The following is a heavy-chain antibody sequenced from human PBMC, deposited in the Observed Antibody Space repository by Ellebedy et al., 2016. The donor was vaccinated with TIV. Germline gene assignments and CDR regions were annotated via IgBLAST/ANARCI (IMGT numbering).Heavy chain of an antibody. V-gene: IGHV3-74*01. Sequence: GESLKISCEASGFPFGGYWIHWVRQVPGKGLVWVSRINGDGRSTTYADSVKGRFTISRDNAKNTVYLQMNSLRAEDTAVYYCARDRGWLQSLAYYDGMDFWGQGTTVTVSS. CDR3: ARDRGWLQSLAYYDGMDF. D-gene: IGHD5-24*01. CDR1: GFPFGGYW. J-gene: IGHJ6*02. CDR2: INGDGRST.